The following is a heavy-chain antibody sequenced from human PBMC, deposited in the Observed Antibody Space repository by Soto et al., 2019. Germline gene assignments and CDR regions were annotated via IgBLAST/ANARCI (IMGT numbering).Heavy chain of an antibody. D-gene: IGHD2-8*02. CDR1: GFTVSTHG. CDR2: ISRDGNTK. V-gene: IGHV3-30*03. J-gene: IGHJ4*02. CDR3: TGEVASGY. Sequence: QVQLVESGGGVVQPGRSLRLSCAVSGFTVSTHGMHWVRQDPGKGLEWVAVISRDGNTKYYADSVKGRFTISGDNSRNTLFLEMYSLRGDDMAVYYCTGEVASGYWGQGTLVTVSS.